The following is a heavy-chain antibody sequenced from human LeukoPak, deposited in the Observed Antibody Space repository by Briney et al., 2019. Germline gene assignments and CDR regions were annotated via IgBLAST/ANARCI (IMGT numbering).Heavy chain of an antibody. J-gene: IGHJ6*03. CDR2: IYSGGST. CDR3: ARDGVEMATITQSQRLKIYYYYYMDV. Sequence: PGGSLRLSCAASGFTVSSNYMSWVRQAPGKGLEWVSVIYSGGSTYYANSVKGRFTISRDNSKNALYLQMNSLRAEDTAVYYCARDGVEMATITQSQRLKIYYYYYMDVWGKETTVTVSS. CDR1: GFTVSSNY. V-gene: IGHV3-66*02. D-gene: IGHD5-24*01.